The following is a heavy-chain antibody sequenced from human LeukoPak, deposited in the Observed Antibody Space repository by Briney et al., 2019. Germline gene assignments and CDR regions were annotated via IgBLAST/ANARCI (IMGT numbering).Heavy chain of an antibody. CDR3: ARGPRGLGMADTFDY. Sequence: PSETLSLTCAVYGGSFSEYDWSWIRQPPGKGLEWIAEINHSGSTNYNPSLKSQVTISVDTSKTQFSLKLSSVTAADTAVYYCARGPRGLGMADTFDYWGQGTLVTVSS. CDR2: INHSGST. V-gene: IGHV4-34*01. D-gene: IGHD6-19*01. CDR1: GGSFSEYD. J-gene: IGHJ4*02.